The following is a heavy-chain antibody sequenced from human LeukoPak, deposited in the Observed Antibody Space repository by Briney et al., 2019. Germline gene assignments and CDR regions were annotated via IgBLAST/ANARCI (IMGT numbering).Heavy chain of an antibody. D-gene: IGHD6-6*01. Sequence: SETLSLTCTVSGGSISSSSYYWGWIRQPPGKGLEWIGSIYYSGSTYYNPSLKSRVTISVDTSKNQFSLKLSSVTAADTAVYYCARVSSSSTHFDYWGQGTLVTVSS. J-gene: IGHJ4*02. V-gene: IGHV4-39*07. CDR2: IYYSGST. CDR3: ARVSSSSTHFDY. CDR1: GGSISSSSYY.